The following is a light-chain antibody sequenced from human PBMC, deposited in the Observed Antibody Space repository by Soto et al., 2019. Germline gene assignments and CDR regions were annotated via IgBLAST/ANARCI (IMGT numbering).Light chain of an antibody. CDR2: GVT. J-gene: IGLJ1*01. CDR3: SSYTTAYFYV. Sequence: QSALPQPASVSGSPGQSITISCTGSNSDIGAYNYVSWYQQHPGKAPKLIIHGVTNRPSGVSHRFSGSKSDYTASLTISGLQAEDEGDYYCSSYTTAYFYVFGTGTKLTV. CDR1: NSDIGAYNY. V-gene: IGLV2-14*01.